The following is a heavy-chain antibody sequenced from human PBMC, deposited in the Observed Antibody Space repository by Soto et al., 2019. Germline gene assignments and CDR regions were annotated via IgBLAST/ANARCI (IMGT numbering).Heavy chain of an antibody. J-gene: IGHJ4*02. CDR3: AKGEKIAAAGTRGNPGTAGY. CDR1: GFTFSSYG. D-gene: IGHD6-13*01. V-gene: IGHV3-30*18. Sequence: GSLRLSCAASGFTFSSYGMHWVRQAPGKGLEWVAVISYDGSNKYYADSVKGRFTISRDNSKNTLYLQMNSLRAEDTAVYYCAKGEKIAAAGTRGNPGTAGYWGQGTLVTVSS. CDR2: ISYDGSNK.